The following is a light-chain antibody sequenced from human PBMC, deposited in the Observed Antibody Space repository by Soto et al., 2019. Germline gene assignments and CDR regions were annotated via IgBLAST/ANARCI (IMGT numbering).Light chain of an antibody. CDR3: CSYAGRWV. Sequence: QSALTQPASVSGSPGQSITISCTGTSSDVGSYNLVSWYQQHPGKAPKLMIYEGSKRPSWVSNRFSGSKSGNTASLTISGLHAEDEADYYCCSYAGRWVFGGGTKLTVL. CDR2: EGS. J-gene: IGLJ2*01. CDR1: SSDVGSYNL. V-gene: IGLV2-23*01.